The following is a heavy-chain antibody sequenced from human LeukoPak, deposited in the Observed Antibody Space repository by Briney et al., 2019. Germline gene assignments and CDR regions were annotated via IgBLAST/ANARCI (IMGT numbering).Heavy chain of an antibody. V-gene: IGHV3-33*01. Sequence: GGSLRLSCAASGFTFSSYGMHWVRQAPGKGLEWVAAIWYDAYDKYYADSVKGRFTISRDNSKNTLYLQMNSLRAEDTAVYYCARDLIPRRCAHGDSWGQGTLVTVSS. J-gene: IGHJ1*01. D-gene: IGHD3-10*01. CDR3: ARDLIPRRCAHGDS. CDR1: GFTFSSYG. CDR2: IWYDAYDK.